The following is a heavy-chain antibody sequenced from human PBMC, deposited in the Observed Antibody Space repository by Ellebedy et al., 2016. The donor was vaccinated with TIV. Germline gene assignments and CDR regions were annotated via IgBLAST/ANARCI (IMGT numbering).Heavy chain of an antibody. V-gene: IGHV4-31*03. Sequence: MPSETLSLTCTVPGGSISSGGYYWSWIRQHPGKGLEWIGYIYYSGSTYYNPSLKSRVTISVDTSKNQFSLKLSSVTAADTAVYYCAADPGLIAARRPLDYWGQGTLVTVSS. D-gene: IGHD6-6*01. CDR2: IYYSGST. CDR1: GGSISSGGYY. CDR3: AADPGLIAARRPLDY. J-gene: IGHJ4*02.